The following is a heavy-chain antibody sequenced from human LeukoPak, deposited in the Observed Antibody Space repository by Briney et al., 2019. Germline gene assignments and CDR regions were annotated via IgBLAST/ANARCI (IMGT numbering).Heavy chain of an antibody. J-gene: IGHJ4*02. CDR1: GFTFSSYS. CDR2: ISSSSSYI. V-gene: IGHV3-21*01. D-gene: IGHD3-10*01. Sequence: PGGSLRLSCAASGFTFSSYSMNWVRQAPGKGLEWVSSISSSSSYIYYADSVKGRFTISRDNAKNSLYPQMNSLRAEDTAVYYCARETPFGESFDYWGQGTLVTVSS. CDR3: ARETPFGESFDY.